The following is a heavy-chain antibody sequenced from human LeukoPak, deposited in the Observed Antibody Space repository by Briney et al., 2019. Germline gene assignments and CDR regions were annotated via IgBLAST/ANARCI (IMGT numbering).Heavy chain of an antibody. Sequence: GGSLRLSCAASGFTFSGYAMSWVRQAPGKGLEWVSAISGSGGSTYYADSVKGRFTISRDNSKNTLYLQMNSLRAEDTAVYYFAKEEMRDGYNLDFDYWGQGTLVTVSS. CDR1: GFTFSGYA. V-gene: IGHV3-23*01. CDR3: AKEEMRDGYNLDFDY. J-gene: IGHJ4*02. CDR2: ISGSGGST. D-gene: IGHD5-24*01.